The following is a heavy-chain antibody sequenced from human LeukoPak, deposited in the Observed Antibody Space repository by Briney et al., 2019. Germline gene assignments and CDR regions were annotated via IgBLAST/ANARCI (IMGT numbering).Heavy chain of an antibody. CDR1: GYSISSGYY. Sequence: SETLSLTCTVSGYSISSGYYWGWIRQPPGKGLERIGSIYRSGNTYYNPSLKSRVTMSLDTSNNHFSLKLRSVTAADTAVYYCARAVDTAMVTFDYWGQGTLVTVSS. CDR2: IYRSGNT. D-gene: IGHD5-18*01. CDR3: ARAVDTAMVTFDY. V-gene: IGHV4-38-2*02. J-gene: IGHJ4*02.